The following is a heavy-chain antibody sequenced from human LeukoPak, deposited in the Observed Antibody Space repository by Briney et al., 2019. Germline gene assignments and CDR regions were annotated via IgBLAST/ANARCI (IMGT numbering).Heavy chain of an antibody. D-gene: IGHD1-1*01. CDR3: VGRPWNFDY. CDR2: IKSKNDGGTT. J-gene: IGHJ4*02. V-gene: IGHV3-15*01. CDR1: GFNFNHAW. Sequence: GGSLRLSCAASGFNFNHAWMSWVRQAPGKGLEWVGRIKSKNDGGTTDFAAPVKGRFTISRDDSKRMVFLEMNSLKTEDTAVYYCVGRPWNFDYWGQGTLVTDSS.